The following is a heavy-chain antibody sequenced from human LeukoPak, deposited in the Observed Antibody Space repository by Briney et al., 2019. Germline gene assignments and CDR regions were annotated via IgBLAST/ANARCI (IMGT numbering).Heavy chain of an antibody. V-gene: IGHV3-53*01. CDR1: GFTVSSNY. CDR3: AGRRSSGWYAY. D-gene: IGHD6-19*01. CDR2: IYDSGTT. Sequence: TGGSLRLSCATSGFTVSSNYMSWVRQAPGKGLEWVSVIYDSGTTYYADSVKGRFLIFRDTSKNTVDLQMNSLRVEDTAVYYCAGRRSSGWYAYWGQGTLVTASS. J-gene: IGHJ4*02.